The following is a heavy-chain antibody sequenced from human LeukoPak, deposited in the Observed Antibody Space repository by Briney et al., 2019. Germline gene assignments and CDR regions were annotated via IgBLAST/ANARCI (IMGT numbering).Heavy chain of an antibody. CDR2: ISGNNDNT. V-gene: IGHV1-18*01. J-gene: IGHJ4*02. Sequence: ASVKVSCKASGYTFTSYGISWVRQAPGQGLEWMGWISGNNDNTTYAQKLQGRVTMTTDTSTSTAYMELRSLRSDDTAVYYCVRRRCSSTSCYIDYWGQGTLVTVPS. CDR1: GYTFTSYG. CDR3: VRRRCSSTSCYIDY. D-gene: IGHD2-2*01.